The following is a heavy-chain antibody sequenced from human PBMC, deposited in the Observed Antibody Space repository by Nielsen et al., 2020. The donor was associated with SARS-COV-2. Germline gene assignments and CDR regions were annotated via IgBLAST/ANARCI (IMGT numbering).Heavy chain of an antibody. CDR1: GFTFSSYS. CDR3: ARGPTERTSGPVDY. J-gene: IGHJ4*02. D-gene: IGHD1-1*01. CDR2: ISSSSSTI. V-gene: IGHV3-48*01. Sequence: GESLKISCAASGFTFSSYSMNWVRQAPGKGLEWVSYISSSSSTIYYADSVKGRFTISRDNAKNSLYLQMNSLRAEDTAVYYCARGPTERTSGPVDYWGQGTLVTVSS.